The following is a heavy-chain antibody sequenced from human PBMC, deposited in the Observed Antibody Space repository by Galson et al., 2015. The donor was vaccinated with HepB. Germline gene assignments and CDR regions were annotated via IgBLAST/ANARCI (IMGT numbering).Heavy chain of an antibody. Sequence: SLRLSCAASGFSFSSYGMHWVRQAPGKGLEWVAVISNDGSNKNYADSVKGRCTISRDNSKNTLYLQMNSLRAEDTAVYYCAKDYSNYHNWFDPWGQGTLVTVSS. D-gene: IGHD4-11*01. CDR3: AKDYSNYHNWFDP. J-gene: IGHJ5*02. CDR1: GFSFSSYG. V-gene: IGHV3-30*18. CDR2: ISNDGSNK.